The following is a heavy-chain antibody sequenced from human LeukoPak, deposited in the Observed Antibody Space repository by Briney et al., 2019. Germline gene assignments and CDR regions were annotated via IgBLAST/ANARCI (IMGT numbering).Heavy chain of an antibody. CDR3: TTSPVPGIDY. V-gene: IGHV3-30*02. CDR2: IRYDGSNK. Sequence: GGSLRLSCAASGFTFSSYGMHWVRQAPGKALEWVAFIRYDGSNKYYADSVKGRFTISRDNAKNSLYLQMSSLRTEDTAMYYCTTSPVPGIDYWGQGIQVTVSS. D-gene: IGHD6-19*01. J-gene: IGHJ4*02. CDR1: GFTFSSYG.